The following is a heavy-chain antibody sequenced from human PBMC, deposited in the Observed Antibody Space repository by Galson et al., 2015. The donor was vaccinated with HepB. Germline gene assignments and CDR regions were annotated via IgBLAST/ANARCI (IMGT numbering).Heavy chain of an antibody. V-gene: IGHV3-11*01. CDR1: GFTFSDYY. Sequence: SLRLSCAASGFTFSDYYMSWIRQAPGKGLEWVSYISSSGSTIYYADSVKGRFPISRDNAKNSLYLQMNSLRAEDTAVYYCARVSSVGWFRVWYYFDYWGQGTLVAVSS. CDR2: ISSSGSTI. D-gene: IGHD3-10*01. J-gene: IGHJ4*02. CDR3: ARVSSVGWFRVWYYFDY.